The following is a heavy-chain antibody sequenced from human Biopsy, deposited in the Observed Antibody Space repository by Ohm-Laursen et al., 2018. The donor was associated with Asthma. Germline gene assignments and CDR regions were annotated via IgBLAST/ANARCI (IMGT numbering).Heavy chain of an antibody. CDR1: GGSISVNNR. CDR3: ARRWRSYDSSNYYLNQ. D-gene: IGHD3-22*01. V-gene: IGHV4-4*01. CDR2: MYHLGNA. Sequence: PGTRSLTCDFSGGSISVNNRWSWVRHPPGRGLEGLGQMYHLGNANYNPSLKSRVPMSVDKSKNQFSLKLTSVTAADTAVYFCARRWRSYDSSNYYLNQWGQGPLVTVSS. J-gene: IGHJ4*02.